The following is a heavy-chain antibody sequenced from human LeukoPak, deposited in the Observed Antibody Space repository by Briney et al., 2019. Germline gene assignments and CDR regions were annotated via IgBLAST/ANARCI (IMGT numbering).Heavy chain of an antibody. CDR3: ARLGGQELHNYYVAV. V-gene: IGHV3-23*01. CDR1: GFTFSSYA. Sequence: GGSLRLSCAASGFTFSSYAMIWVRQAPGKGLEWVSGIIDSGESTYYANFAKRRFTISRHNSNNTLYLQINPERREHSAVYYCARLGGQELHNYYVAVCGKGTPVAVSS. D-gene: IGHD3-16*01. CDR2: IIDSGEST. J-gene: IGHJ6*03.